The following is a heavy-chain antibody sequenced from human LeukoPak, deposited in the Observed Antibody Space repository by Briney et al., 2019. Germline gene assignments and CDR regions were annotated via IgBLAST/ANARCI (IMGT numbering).Heavy chain of an antibody. CDR1: GFTFSSYW. CDR3: ARGSNYYGSGSYLAGYNYYYYYYMDV. J-gene: IGHJ6*03. V-gene: IGHV3-74*01. Sequence: GGSLRLSCAASGFTFSSYWMHWVRQAPGKGLVWVSCINSDGSSTSYADSVKGRFTISRDNAKNTLYLQMNSLRAEDTAVYYCARGSNYYGSGSYLAGYNYYYYYYMDVWGKGTTVTISS. CDR2: INSDGSST. D-gene: IGHD3-10*01.